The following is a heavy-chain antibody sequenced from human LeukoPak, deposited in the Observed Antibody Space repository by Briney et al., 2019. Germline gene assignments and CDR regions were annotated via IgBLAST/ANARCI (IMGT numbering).Heavy chain of an antibody. D-gene: IGHD5-18*01. J-gene: IGHJ4*02. CDR2: ISHDGSNK. CDR1: GFSFSKYG. CDR3: AGDGHTGMAVYHFDY. Sequence: GRSLRLSCAASGFSFSKYGMHGVRQAPGKGLEWVAVISHDGSNKYYADSVKGRFTISRDNSKNTLYLQMNSLRAEETAVYYCAGDGHTGMAVYHFDYWGQGALVTVSS. V-gene: IGHV3-30*03.